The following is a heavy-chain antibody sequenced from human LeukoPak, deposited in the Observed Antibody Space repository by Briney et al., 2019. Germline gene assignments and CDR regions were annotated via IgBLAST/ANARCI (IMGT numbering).Heavy chain of an antibody. J-gene: IGHJ4*02. CDR3: ARDGYGAAAGSFDY. V-gene: IGHV4-31*01. Sequence: SQTLSLTCTVSGGSISSGGYYWSWIRQHPGKGLEWIGYIYYSGSTYYNPSLKSQVTISVDTSKNQFSLKLSSVTAADTAVYYCARDGYGAAAGSFDYWGQGTLVTVSS. CDR1: GGSISSGGYY. D-gene: IGHD6-13*01. CDR2: IYYSGST.